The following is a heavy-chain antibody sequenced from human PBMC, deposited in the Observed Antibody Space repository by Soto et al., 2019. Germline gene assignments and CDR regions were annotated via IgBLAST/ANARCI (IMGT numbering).Heavy chain of an antibody. Sequence: QVQLQESGPGLVKPSETLSLTCTVSGGSISSYYWSWIRQPAGKGLEWIGRIYSSGSITYNPSLKSRISMSVETSKSQFSLKLSSVTAADTAVYYCVRGGGRDSRSMYYYSGMDGWGQGTTVTVSS. CDR3: VRGGGRDSRSMYYYSGMDG. D-gene: IGHD3-22*01. J-gene: IGHJ6*02. CDR1: GGSISSYY. CDR2: IYSSGSI. V-gene: IGHV4-4*07.